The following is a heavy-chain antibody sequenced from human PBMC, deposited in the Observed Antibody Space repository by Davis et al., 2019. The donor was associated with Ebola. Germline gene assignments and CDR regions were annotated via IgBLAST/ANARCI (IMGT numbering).Heavy chain of an antibody. CDR3: ARVGAVAKGLGY. CDR2: ISYDGSNK. D-gene: IGHD6-19*01. Sequence: GGSLRLSCAASGFTFSSYAMHWVRQAPGKGLEWVAVISYDGSNKYYADSVKGRFTISRDNSKNTLYLQMNSLRAEDTAVYYCARVGAVAKGLGYWGQGTLVTVSS. V-gene: IGHV3-30-3*01. CDR1: GFTFSSYA. J-gene: IGHJ4*02.